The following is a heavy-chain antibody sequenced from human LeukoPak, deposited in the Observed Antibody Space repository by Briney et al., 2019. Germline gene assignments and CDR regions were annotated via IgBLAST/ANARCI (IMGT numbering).Heavy chain of an antibody. CDR2: FYNSGTT. J-gene: IGHJ5*02. D-gene: IGHD4-11*01. CDR3: ARGDSWFDP. CDR1: GGSISTYY. Sequence: SETLSLTCTVSGGSISTYYWSWIRQPPGKGLEWIGYFYNSGTTNHNPSLKPRVTISVDTSKNQFSLKLTSVTAAGTAVYYCARGDSWFDPWGQGTLVTVSS. V-gene: IGHV4-59*01.